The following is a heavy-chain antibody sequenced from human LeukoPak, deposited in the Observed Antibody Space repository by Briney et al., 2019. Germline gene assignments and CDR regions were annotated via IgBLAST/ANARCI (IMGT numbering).Heavy chain of an antibody. D-gene: IGHD1-26*01. CDR2: ISGYNGNT. Sequence: ASVKVSCKASGYTFTTYGISWVRQAPGQGLEWMGWISGYNGNTNYAQKLQGRVTVTTDTSTSTAYMEPRSLRSDDTAVYYCARSGGTYYEDYWGQGALVTVSS. J-gene: IGHJ4*02. V-gene: IGHV1-18*01. CDR1: GYTFTTYG. CDR3: ARSGGTYYEDY.